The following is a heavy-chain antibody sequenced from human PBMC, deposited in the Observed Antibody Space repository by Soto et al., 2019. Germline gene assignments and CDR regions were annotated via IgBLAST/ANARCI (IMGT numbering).Heavy chain of an antibody. V-gene: IGHV4-59*01. Sequence: SETLSLTCTFSGCSISSYYWSWIRQPPGKGLEWIGYIYYSGSTNYNPSLKSRVTISVDTSKNQSSLKLSSVTAADTAVYYCARANSLYGDLFDYWGQGTLVTVSS. CDR3: ARANSLYGDLFDY. CDR1: GCSISSYY. J-gene: IGHJ4*02. D-gene: IGHD4-17*01. CDR2: IYYSGST.